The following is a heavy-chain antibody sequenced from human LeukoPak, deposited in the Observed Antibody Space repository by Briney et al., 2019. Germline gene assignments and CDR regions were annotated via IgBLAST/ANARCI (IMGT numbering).Heavy chain of an antibody. CDR3: ALMTPTMMGAFEI. J-gene: IGHJ3*02. D-gene: IGHD3-22*01. Sequence: SGPTLVNPTQTLTLTCTFSGFSRSTSGMRASWIRQPPGKALEWLARIDWDDDKFYSTSLKTRLNIRKDTSKNQVVLTMTNMDPVDTAMYENALMTPTMMGAFEISGEGALVTVSS. CDR2: IDWDDDK. V-gene: IGHV2-70*04. CDR1: GFSRSTSGMR.